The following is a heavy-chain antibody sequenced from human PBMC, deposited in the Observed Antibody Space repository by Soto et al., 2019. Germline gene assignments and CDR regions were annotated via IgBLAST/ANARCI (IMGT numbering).Heavy chain of an antibody. CDR1: GFTFSTYI. V-gene: IGHV3-21*01. CDR3: AREYTAWPLAYGLDV. J-gene: IGHJ6*02. Sequence: GGSLRLSCVGSGFTFSTYIINWVREAPGKGLEWVSSISSRSDIYYADSVKGRFTISRDNAKNSVSLQMNSLRAEDTAVYYCAREYTAWPLAYGLDVWGQGTTVTVSS. D-gene: IGHD2-2*02. CDR2: ISSRSDI.